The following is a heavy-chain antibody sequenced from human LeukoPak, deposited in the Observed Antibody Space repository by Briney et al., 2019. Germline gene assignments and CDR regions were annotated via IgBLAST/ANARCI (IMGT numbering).Heavy chain of an antibody. CDR3: GRGEYYYYYYYMDV. CDR1: GYFISSGYY. J-gene: IGHJ6*03. Sequence: SETLSPTCAVSGYFISSGYYWGWIRQPPGKGLEWIGSIYYSGSTYYDPSLKSRVTISVDTSKNQFSLKLSSVTAADTAIYYCGRGEYYYYYYYMDVWGKGTTVTVSS. D-gene: IGHD2/OR15-2a*01. CDR2: IYYSGST. V-gene: IGHV4-38-2*01.